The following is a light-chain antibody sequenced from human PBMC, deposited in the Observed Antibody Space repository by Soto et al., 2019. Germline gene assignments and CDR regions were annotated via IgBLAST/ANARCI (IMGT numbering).Light chain of an antibody. J-gene: IGLJ3*02. Sequence: QSVLTQPASVSASPGQSITISCTGTSSDVGGYDYVSWFQQHPDKVPKVLIYEVTNRPSGISYRFSGSKSGNTASLTISGLQAEDEADYYCVSYTSRSTWVFGGGTKLTVL. V-gene: IGLV2-14*01. CDR3: VSYTSRSTWV. CDR1: SSDVGGYDY. CDR2: EVT.